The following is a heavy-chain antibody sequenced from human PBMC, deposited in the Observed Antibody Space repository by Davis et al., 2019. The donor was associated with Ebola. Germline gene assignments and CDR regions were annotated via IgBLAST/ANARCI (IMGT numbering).Heavy chain of an antibody. J-gene: IGHJ4*02. V-gene: IGHV5-10-1*01. CDR1: GYSFTSYW. D-gene: IGHD6-19*01. Sequence: GESLKISCKGSGYSFTSYWISWVRQMPGKGLEWMGRIDPSDSYTNYSPSFQGHVTISADKSISTAYLQWSSLKASDTAMYYCARHRVLYWLVDAENPLDYWGQGTLVTVSS. CDR2: IDPSDSYT. CDR3: ARHRVLYWLVDAENPLDY.